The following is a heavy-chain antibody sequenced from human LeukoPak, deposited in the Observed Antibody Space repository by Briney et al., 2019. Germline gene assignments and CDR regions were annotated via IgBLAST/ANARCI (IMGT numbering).Heavy chain of an antibody. V-gene: IGHV3-23*01. D-gene: IGHD6-13*01. CDR2: ISGGGSNT. J-gene: IGHJ4*02. CDR3: AKTCPYRSSCYGGIDY. Sequence: GGPLRLSCAASGFTFSSYAMNWVRQAPGKGLEWVSSISGGGSNTYYADSVKGRFTISRDISKNSLYLQMNSLRAEDTAVYYCAKTCPYRSSCYGGIDYWGQGTLVTISS. CDR1: GFTFSSYA.